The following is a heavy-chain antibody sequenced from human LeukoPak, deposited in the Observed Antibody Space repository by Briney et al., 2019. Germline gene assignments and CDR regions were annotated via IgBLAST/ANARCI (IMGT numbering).Heavy chain of an antibody. V-gene: IGHV1-69*05. J-gene: IGHJ3*02. D-gene: IGHD1-26*01. CDR2: IIPIFGTA. Sequence: ASVKVSCKASGGTFSSYAISWVRQAPGQGLEWMGGIIPIFGTANYAQKFQGRVTITTDESTSTAYMELSSLRSEDTAVYYCARRRLVGATLGAFDIWGQGTMVTVSS. CDR3: ARRRLVGATLGAFDI. CDR1: GGTFSSYA.